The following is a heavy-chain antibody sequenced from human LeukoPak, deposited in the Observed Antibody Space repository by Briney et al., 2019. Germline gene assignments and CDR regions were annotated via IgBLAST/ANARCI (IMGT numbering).Heavy chain of an antibody. V-gene: IGHV3-21*01. CDR3: ARVSDAFDYFFDS. Sequence: GGSLRLSYAASGFAFSTYSMNWVRQAPGKGLEWVSSVSRSSRFIFYADSVQGRFTISRDDAKDSLFLQMNSLRAEDTAVYYCARVSDAFDYFFDSWGQGTLVTVSS. CDR1: GFAFSTYS. D-gene: IGHD5-12*01. J-gene: IGHJ4*02. CDR2: VSRSSRFI.